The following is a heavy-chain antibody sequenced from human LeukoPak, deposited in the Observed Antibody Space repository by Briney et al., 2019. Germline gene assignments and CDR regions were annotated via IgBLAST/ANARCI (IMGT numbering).Heavy chain of an antibody. D-gene: IGHD4-11*01. Sequence: GGSLRLSCAASGFTFSSYAMSWVRQAPGKGLKWVSTINDNGDGTYYADSVKGRFTISRDNSKNTLYLQMNSLRAEDTAVYYCAKDSNQGTDFDYWGQGTLVTVSS. V-gene: IGHV3-23*01. J-gene: IGHJ4*02. CDR2: INDNGDGT. CDR3: AKDSNQGTDFDY. CDR1: GFTFSSYA.